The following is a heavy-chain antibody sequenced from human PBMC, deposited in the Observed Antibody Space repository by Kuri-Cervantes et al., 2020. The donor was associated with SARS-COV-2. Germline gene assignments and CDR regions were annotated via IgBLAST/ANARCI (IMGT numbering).Heavy chain of an antibody. J-gene: IGHJ6*03. CDR2: ISAYNGNT. Sequence: ASVKVSCKASGYTFTSYGISWVRQAPGQGLEWMGWISAYNGNTNYAQKFQGRVTITADESTSTAYMELSSLRSEDTAVYYCARSGWGTYSNFNYYYMDVWGKGTTVTVSS. D-gene: IGHD4-11*01. CDR3: ARSGWGTYSNFNYYYMDV. CDR1: GYTFTSYG. V-gene: IGHV1-18*01.